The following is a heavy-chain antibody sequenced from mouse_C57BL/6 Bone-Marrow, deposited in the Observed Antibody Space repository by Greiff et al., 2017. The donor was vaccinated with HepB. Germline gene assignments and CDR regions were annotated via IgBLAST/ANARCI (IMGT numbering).Heavy chain of an antibody. Sequence: QVQLKQSGAELAKPGASVKLSCKASGYTFTSYWMHWVKQRPGQGLEWIGYINPSSGYTKYNQKFKDKATLTADKSSSTAYMQLSSLTYEDSAVYYCARGYYGSSPYFDSWAKAPLSQSPQ. D-gene: IGHD1-1*01. CDR2: INPSSGYT. J-gene: IGHJ2*01. V-gene: IGHV1-7*01. CDR3: ARGYYGSSPYFDS. CDR1: GYTFTSYW.